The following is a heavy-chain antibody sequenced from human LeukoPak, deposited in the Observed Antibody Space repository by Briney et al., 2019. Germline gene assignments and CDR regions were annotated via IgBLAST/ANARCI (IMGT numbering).Heavy chain of an antibody. CDR1: GGSLISTTYY. CDR3: ARAPRTGAWDMITFGGVIVHGDAFDF. D-gene: IGHD3-16*02. J-gene: IGHJ3*01. V-gene: IGHV4-39*07. Sequence: SETLSLACAVSGGSLISTTYYWGWIRQPPGKGLEWIGSIYYSGSTYYNPSLKSRVTVSVDMSKNQFSLQLSSVTAADTAVYYCARAPRTGAWDMITFGGVIVHGDAFDFWGQGTMVTVSS. CDR2: IYYSGST.